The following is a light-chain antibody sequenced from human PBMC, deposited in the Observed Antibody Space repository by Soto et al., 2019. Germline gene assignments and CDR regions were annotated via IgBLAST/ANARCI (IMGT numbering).Light chain of an antibody. CDR1: QSISSW. CDR2: DAS. J-gene: IGKJ4*01. CDR3: QQYNSYSLT. V-gene: IGKV1-5*01. Sequence: DIQMTQSPSTLSASVGDRVTITCRASQSISSWLAWYQQKPGKAPKLMIYDASRLESGVPSRFSGSGSGTEFTLTISSLPPDDFATYYCQQYNSYSLTFGGGTKVEIK.